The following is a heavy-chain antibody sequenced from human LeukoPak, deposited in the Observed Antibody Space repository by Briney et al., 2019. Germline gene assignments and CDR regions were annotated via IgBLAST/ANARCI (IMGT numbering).Heavy chain of an antibody. J-gene: IGHJ6*02. D-gene: IGHD2-2*01. CDR3: ARDGNQLLAYYYYYGMDV. Sequence: ASVKVSCKASGYTFTSYYMHWVRQAPGQGLEWMGIINPSSGSTSYAQKFQGRVTMTRDTSTSTVYMELSSLRSEDTAVYYCARDGNQLLAYYYYYGMDVWGQGTTVTVSS. CDR1: GYTFTSYY. CDR2: INPSSGST. V-gene: IGHV1-46*01.